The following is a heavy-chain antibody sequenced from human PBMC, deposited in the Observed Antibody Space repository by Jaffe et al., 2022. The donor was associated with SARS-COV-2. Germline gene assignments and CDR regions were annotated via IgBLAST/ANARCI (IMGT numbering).Heavy chain of an antibody. J-gene: IGHJ4*02. Sequence: QVQLVESGGGVVQPGRSLRLSCAASGFTFSSYGMHWVRQAPGKGLEWVAVISYDGSNKYYADSVKGRFTISRDNSKNTLYLQMNSLRAEDTAVYYCAKDQWLIGGYFDYWGQGTLVTVSS. CDR2: ISYDGSNK. D-gene: IGHD6-19*01. V-gene: IGHV3-30*18. CDR3: AKDQWLIGGYFDY. CDR1: GFTFSSYG.